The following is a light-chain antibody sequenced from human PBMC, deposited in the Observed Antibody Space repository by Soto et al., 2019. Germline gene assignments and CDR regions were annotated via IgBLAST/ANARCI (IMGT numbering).Light chain of an antibody. CDR1: QPISSH. CDR2: AGS. V-gene: IGKV1-39*01. J-gene: IGKJ1*01. Sequence: DIQLTQSPSSLSASVGDRVTITCRASQPISSHLNWFQQKPGKAPRLLIYAGSRLLGVVPLRFSASGSGTEFTRTISSLQPEDLETYFCQKSYTIPWTFGQATPV. CDR3: QKSYTIPWT.